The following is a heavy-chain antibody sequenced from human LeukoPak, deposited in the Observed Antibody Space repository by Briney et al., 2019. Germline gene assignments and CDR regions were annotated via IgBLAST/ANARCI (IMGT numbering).Heavy chain of an antibody. CDR2: IKQDGSET. J-gene: IGHJ4*02. D-gene: IGHD4-23*01. V-gene: IGHV3-7*01. CDR3: ARDYGGNSGNCFDY. CDR1: GFTFSSYW. Sequence: GGSLRLSCAASGFTFSSYWMSWVRQAPGKGLEWVANIKQDGSETYYVDSVKGRFTISRDNAKNSLYLQMNSLRAEDTAVYYCARDYGGNSGNCFDYWGQGTLVTVSS.